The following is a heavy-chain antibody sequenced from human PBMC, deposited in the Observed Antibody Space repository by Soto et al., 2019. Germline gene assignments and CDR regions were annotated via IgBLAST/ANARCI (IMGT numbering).Heavy chain of an antibody. CDR1: GFTFSSYG. CDR3: AKDRPSGSRPYYYGMDV. Sequence: GGSLRLSCAASGFTFSSYGMHWVRQAPGKGLEWVAVISYDGSNKYYADSVKGRFTISRDNSKNTLYLQMNSLRAEDTAVYNCAKDRPSGSRPYYYGMDVWGQGTTVTVSS. J-gene: IGHJ6*02. CDR2: ISYDGSNK. V-gene: IGHV3-30*18. D-gene: IGHD1-26*01.